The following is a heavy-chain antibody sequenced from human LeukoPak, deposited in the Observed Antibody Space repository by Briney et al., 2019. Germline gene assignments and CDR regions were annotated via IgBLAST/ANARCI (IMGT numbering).Heavy chain of an antibody. Sequence: ASVKVSCKASGYTFTSFDVTWVRQAPGGGLEWMGRISPNGGAANYAQKLRGRVTMTTDTSTSTASMELRSLRSDDTAVYYCARGSASGTSGINHWGRGTLVTVSS. CDR2: ISPNGGAA. CDR3: ARGSASGTSGINH. J-gene: IGHJ5*02. D-gene: IGHD2-8*01. CDR1: GYTFTSFD. V-gene: IGHV1-18*04.